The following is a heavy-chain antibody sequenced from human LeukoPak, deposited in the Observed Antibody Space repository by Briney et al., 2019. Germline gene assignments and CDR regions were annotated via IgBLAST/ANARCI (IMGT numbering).Heavy chain of an antibody. CDR1: GFTFSGYW. V-gene: IGHV3-74*01. D-gene: IGHD6-6*01. CDR3: ASLFLCYGCSSSSDSFDI. Sequence: GGSLRLSCAASGFTFSGYWIHWVRQAPGKGLVWVSRINSDGSGTTYADSVKGRFTISRDNAKNTLYLQINSLRAEDTAVYYCASLFLCYGCSSSSDSFDIWGQGTMVTVSS. CDR2: INSDGSGT. J-gene: IGHJ3*02.